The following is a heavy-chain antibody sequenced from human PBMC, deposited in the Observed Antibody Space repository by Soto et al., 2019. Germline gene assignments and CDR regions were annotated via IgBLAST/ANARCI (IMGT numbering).Heavy chain of an antibody. CDR3: ARGYYDSSGPFDY. J-gene: IGHJ4*02. CDR1: GYTLISHG. D-gene: IGHD3-22*01. Sequence: QVQLVQSGAEVKKPGASVKVSCKASGYTLISHGISWVRQAPGQGLEWMGWISTYNGNTKYAQKFQERVTMTADTSTNTAHMELRSLRSDDTAMYYCARGYYDSSGPFDYWGQGTLVTVSS. V-gene: IGHV1-18*01. CDR2: ISTYNGNT.